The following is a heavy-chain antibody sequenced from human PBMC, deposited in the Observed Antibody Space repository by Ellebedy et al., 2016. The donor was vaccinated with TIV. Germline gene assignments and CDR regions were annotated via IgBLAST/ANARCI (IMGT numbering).Heavy chain of an antibody. Sequence: GESLKISXAASGFTFSNYWMSWVRQAPGKGLEWVANIKQDGSEKYYVDSVKGRFTISRDNAKNSLSLQMNSLRAEDTAVYYCARGLYSDYDSYYYYMDVWGKGTTVTVSS. CDR2: IKQDGSEK. J-gene: IGHJ6*03. CDR3: ARGLYSDYDSYYYYMDV. V-gene: IGHV3-7*01. CDR1: GFTFSNYW. D-gene: IGHD5-12*01.